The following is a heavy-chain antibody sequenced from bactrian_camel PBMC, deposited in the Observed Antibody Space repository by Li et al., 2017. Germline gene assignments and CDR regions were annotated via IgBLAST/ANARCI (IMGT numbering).Heavy chain of an antibody. CDR1: GPSFKDYC. CDR2: INRMGIT. J-gene: IGHJ7*01. V-gene: IGHV3S53*01. Sequence: VQLVESGGGSVPAGGSLRLSCVVNGPSFKDYCMGWFRQAPGKGREGVAAINRMGITTYADSAKGRFTISQDSAKNTMSLEMQNLKPEDSAMYYCAAGWGRCRVSDYNGIDYWGKGTQVTVS. D-gene: IGHD4*01.